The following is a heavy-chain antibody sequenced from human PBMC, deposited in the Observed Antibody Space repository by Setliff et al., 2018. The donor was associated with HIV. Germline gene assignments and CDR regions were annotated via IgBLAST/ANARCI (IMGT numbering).Heavy chain of an antibody. V-gene: IGHV1-69*05. Sequence: SVKVSCKASGGIFSRFAFSWVRQAPGQGLEWMGGIIPILGTPNYAQKFQGRVTITTDESTNTVYMELYSLTSEDTAIYYCASSAGAVPTTAPYGDYYYYFYMDVWGKGTTVTVSS. D-gene: IGHD1-1*01. CDR1: GGIFSRFA. J-gene: IGHJ6*03. CDR2: IIPILGTP. CDR3: ASSAGAVPTTAPYGDYYYYFYMDV.